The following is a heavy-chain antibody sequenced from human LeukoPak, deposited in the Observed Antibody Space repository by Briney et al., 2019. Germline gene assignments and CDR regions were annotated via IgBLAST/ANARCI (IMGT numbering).Heavy chain of an antibody. CDR1: GFTVSSNY. V-gene: IGHV3-53*01. D-gene: IGHD5-18*01. CDR2: IYSGGST. Sequence: PGGSLRLSCAASGFTVSSNYMSWVRQAPGKGLEWVSVIYSGGSTYYADSVKGRFTISRDNSKNTLYLQMNSLRAEDTAVYYCARTGYTYAGYNWFDPWGQGTLVTVSS. J-gene: IGHJ5*02. CDR3: ARTGYTYAGYNWFDP.